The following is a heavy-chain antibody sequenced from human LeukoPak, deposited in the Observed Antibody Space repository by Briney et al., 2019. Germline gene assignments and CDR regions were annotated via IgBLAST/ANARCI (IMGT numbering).Heavy chain of an antibody. J-gene: IGHJ3*02. D-gene: IGHD5-18*01. V-gene: IGHV3-23*01. CDR2: ISGSGGST. Sequence: GGSLRLSCAASGFTFSSYAMSWVRQAPGKGLECVSAISGSGGSTYYADSVKGRFTISRDNSKNTLYLQMNSLRAEDTAVYYCAKDQTANDAFDIWGQGTMVTVSS. CDR1: GFTFSSYA. CDR3: AKDQTANDAFDI.